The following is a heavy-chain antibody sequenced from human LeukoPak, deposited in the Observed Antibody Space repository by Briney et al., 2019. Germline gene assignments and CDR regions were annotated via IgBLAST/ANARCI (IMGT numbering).Heavy chain of an antibody. J-gene: IGHJ4*02. CDR1: GFALKSYS. D-gene: IGHD6-13*01. V-gene: IGHV3-21*01. Sequence: GGSLRLSCAGSGFALKSYSLSWVRQAPGKGLEWVSSISSTSAYIYYADSVKGRFTISRDNAKNSLYLQMNSLRAEDTAVYYCARDSSSYWGQGTLVTVSS. CDR2: ISSTSAYI. CDR3: ARDSSSY.